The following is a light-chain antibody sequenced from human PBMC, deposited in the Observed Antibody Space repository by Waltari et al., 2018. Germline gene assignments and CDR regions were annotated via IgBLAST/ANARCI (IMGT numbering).Light chain of an antibody. CDR2: DDN. J-gene: IGLJ2*01. CDR1: GLPTKL. Sequence: SFDLTQPPSVSVSPAQAASAPGPGDGLPTKLAYWFQKKSGQAPVLIIYDDNKRPSGIPERFSASSSGTMATLTISGAQVEDEADYFCYTEDSTWGAFGGGTKLTVL. CDR3: YTEDSTWGA. V-gene: IGLV3-10*01.